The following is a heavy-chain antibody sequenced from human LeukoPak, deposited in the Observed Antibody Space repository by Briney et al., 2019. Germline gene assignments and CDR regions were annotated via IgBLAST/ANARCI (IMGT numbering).Heavy chain of an antibody. J-gene: IGHJ2*01. CDR1: GGSLSSYY. Sequence: PSETLSLTCTASGGSLSSYYWSWIRQPPGKGLEWIGYIYTSGSTNYNPSLKSRVTISVDTSKNQFSLKLSSVTAADTAVYYCARTYYYDSSGYYAGVWYFDLWGRGTLVTVSS. V-gene: IGHV4-4*09. D-gene: IGHD3-22*01. CDR2: IYTSGST. CDR3: ARTYYYDSSGYYAGVWYFDL.